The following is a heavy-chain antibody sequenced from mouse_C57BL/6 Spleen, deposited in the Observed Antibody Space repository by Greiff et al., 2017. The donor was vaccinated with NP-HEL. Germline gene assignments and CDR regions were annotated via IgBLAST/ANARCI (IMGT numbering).Heavy chain of an antibody. CDR1: GYTFTSYW. J-gene: IGHJ1*03. D-gene: IGHD2-4*01. V-gene: IGHV1-55*01. CDR3: ARWGDYDRYFDV. CDR2: IYPGSGST. Sequence: VQLQQPGAELVKPGASVKMSCKASGYTFTSYWITWVKQRPGQGLEWIGDIYPGSGSTNYNEKFKSKATLTVDTSSSTAYMQISSLTSEDSAVYYCARWGDYDRYFDVWGTGTTVTVAS.